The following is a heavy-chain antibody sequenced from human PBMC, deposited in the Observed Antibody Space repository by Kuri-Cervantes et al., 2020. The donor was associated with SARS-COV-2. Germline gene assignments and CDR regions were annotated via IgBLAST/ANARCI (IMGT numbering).Heavy chain of an antibody. CDR2: IYWNDDK. J-gene: IGHJ4*02. V-gene: IGHV2-5*01. Sequence: SGPTLVKPTQTLTLTCTFSGFSLSTSGVGVGWIRQPPGKALEWLALIYWNDDKRYSPSLKSRITITKDTSKNQVVLTMTNMDPVDTATYYCAHRGLRYFDWLLPFDYWGQGTLVTVSS. CDR3: AHRGLRYFDWLLPFDY. D-gene: IGHD3-9*01. CDR1: GFSLSTSGVG.